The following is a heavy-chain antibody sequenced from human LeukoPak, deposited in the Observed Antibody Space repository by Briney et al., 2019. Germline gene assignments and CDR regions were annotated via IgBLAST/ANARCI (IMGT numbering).Heavy chain of an antibody. CDR1: GGSISSGSYY. CDR3: ARDDYYMDV. CDR2: IYTSGST. Sequence: SSETLSLTCTVSGGSISSGSYYWSWIRQPAGKGLEWIGRIYTSGSTNYNPSLKSRVTISVDTSKNQFSLKLSSVTAADTAVYYCARDDYYMDVWGQGTTVTVSS. V-gene: IGHV4-61*02. J-gene: IGHJ6*03.